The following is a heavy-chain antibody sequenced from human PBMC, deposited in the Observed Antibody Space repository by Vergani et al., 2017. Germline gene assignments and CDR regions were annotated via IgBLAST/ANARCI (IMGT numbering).Heavy chain of an antibody. CDR2: SSWNVGNI. D-gene: IGHD3-16*01. CDR1: GCTFADYN. CDR3: ARGMGDCMDV. Sequence: DVQLVESGGGLVRPGKSLELSCEASGCTFADYNMHWVRQPPGKGLEWVAGSSWNVGNIGYADSVKGRITISRDDAKDSLTLHMSSLRPADTAVYYCARGMGDCMDVWGKGATVTVSS. J-gene: IGHJ6*03. V-gene: IGHV3-9*01.